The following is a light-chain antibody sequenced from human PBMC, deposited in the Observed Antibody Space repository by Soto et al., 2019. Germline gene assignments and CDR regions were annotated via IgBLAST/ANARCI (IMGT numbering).Light chain of an antibody. Sequence: QAVVTQEPSVSGAPGQRVTISCTGSSSNIGAGYDVHWYQQLPGTAPKLLIYGNSNRPSGVPDRFSGSKSGTSASLAITGLQAEDEADYYCQSYDSSLSGYVVFGGGTQLTVL. V-gene: IGLV1-40*01. CDR3: QSYDSSLSGYVV. CDR2: GNS. CDR1: SSNIGAGYD. J-gene: IGLJ2*01.